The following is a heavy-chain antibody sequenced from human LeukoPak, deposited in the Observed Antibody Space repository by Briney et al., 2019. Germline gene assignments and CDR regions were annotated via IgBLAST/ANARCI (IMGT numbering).Heavy chain of an antibody. Sequence: SETLSLTCSVSGASMSGYYWSWIRQPPGKGLEWIGYIHYTGSTDYNPSLRSRVTLSIDMSKNQFSLRLSSVTAADTAVYYCARTGGDCSSGLCYYAMDVWGQGTTVTVS. V-gene: IGHV4-59*01. CDR2: IHYTGST. J-gene: IGHJ6*02. CDR3: ARTGGDCSSGLCYYAMDV. D-gene: IGHD2-21*02. CDR1: GASMSGYY.